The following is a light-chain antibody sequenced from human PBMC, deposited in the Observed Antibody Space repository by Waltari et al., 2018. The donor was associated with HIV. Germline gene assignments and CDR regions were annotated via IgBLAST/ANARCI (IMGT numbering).Light chain of an antibody. J-gene: IGLJ1*01. CDR2: EVT. V-gene: IGLV2-14*03. CDR3: SSSTTTTTLGL. CDR1: TSDVGGDNY. Sequence: QSALTQPASVSGSPGQSITISCTGTTSDVGGDNYVSWYQQHPGKAPKLLIYEVTNRPAGVFNRFSGSKSDSTDSLTISGLQAEDEAEYYCSSSTTTTTLGLFGTGTKVTVL.